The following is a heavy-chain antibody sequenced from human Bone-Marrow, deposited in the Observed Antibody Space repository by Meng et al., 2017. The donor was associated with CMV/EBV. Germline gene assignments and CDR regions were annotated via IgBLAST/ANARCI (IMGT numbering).Heavy chain of an antibody. CDR2: MNPNRGNT. J-gene: IGHJ4*02. Sequence: ASVKVSCKASGYTFSYYDIIWVRQASGQGLEWVGWMNPNRGNTAYAQKFQGRVTMTRDTSTSIAYMELRSLRSDDTAVYYCARDRFPGHSGSYPLGYWGQGMLVTVSS. CDR3: ARDRFPGHSGSYPLGY. D-gene: IGHD1-26*01. CDR1: GYTFSYYD. V-gene: IGHV1-8*01.